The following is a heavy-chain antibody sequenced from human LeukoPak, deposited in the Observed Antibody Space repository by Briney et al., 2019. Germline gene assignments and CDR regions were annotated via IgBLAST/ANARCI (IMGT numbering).Heavy chain of an antibody. CDR2: IADSGST. V-gene: IGHV4-59*08. Sequence: SETLSLTYTVSGDSISSYYWSWIRQPPGKGLEWIGYIADSGSTNYNPSLKSRVTISVDTSKNQFSLKLTSVTAADTAVYYCARRPGTRFDPWGQGTLVTVSS. J-gene: IGHJ5*02. CDR1: GDSISSYY. D-gene: IGHD2-2*01. CDR3: ARRPGTRFDP.